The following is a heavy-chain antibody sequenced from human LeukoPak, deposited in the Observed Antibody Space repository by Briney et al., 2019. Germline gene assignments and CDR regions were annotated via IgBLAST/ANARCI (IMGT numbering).Heavy chain of an antibody. CDR2: IYYSGST. Sequence: SETLSLTCTVSGGSISSGGYYWSWIRQHPGKGLEWIGYIYYSGSTYYNPSLKSRVTISVDTSKNQFSLKLSSVTAADTAVYYCARDGQKGDYGFGYWGQGTLVTVSS. CDR1: GGSISSGGYY. CDR3: ARDGQKGDYGFGY. D-gene: IGHD4-17*01. V-gene: IGHV4-31*03. J-gene: IGHJ4*02.